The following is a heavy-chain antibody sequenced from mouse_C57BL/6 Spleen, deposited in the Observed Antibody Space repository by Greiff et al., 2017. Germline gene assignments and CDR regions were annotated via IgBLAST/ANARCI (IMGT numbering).Heavy chain of an antibody. CDR1: GYTFTGYW. D-gene: IGHD3-2*02. V-gene: IGHV1-9*01. CDR3: ARDSSGYSWFAY. Sequence: QVQLQQSGAELMKPGASVKLSCKATGYTFTGYWIEWVKQRPGHGLEWIGEMLPGSGSTNYNEKFKGKATLTADTSANTACRQLSSLTTEDSAIFYCARDSSGYSWFAYWGQGTLVTVSA. J-gene: IGHJ3*01. CDR2: MLPGSGST.